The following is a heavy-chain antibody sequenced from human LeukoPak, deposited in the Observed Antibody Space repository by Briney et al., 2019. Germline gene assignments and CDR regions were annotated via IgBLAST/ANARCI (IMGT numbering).Heavy chain of an antibody. V-gene: IGHV4-59*01. D-gene: IGHD3-16*01. CDR3: ARVLTGPAAFDI. Sequence: SETLSLTCTVSGGSISSYYCSWIRQPPGKGLEWIGYIYYSGSTNYNPSLKSRVTISVDTSKNQFSLKLSSVTAADTAVYYCARVLTGPAAFDIWGQGTMVTVSS. CDR1: GGSISSYY. CDR2: IYYSGST. J-gene: IGHJ3*02.